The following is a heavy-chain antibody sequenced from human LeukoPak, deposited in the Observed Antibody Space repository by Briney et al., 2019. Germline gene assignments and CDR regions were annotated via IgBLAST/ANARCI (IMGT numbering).Heavy chain of an antibody. J-gene: IGHJ4*02. CDR3: ARGQRRHIDMAPSFDY. V-gene: IGHV3-74*01. CDR2: ISSDGSSI. Sequence: GGSLRLSCAASGLTLSSYWMHWVRQAPGKGLVWISRISSDGSSISYADSVRGRFTISRDNAKNTLYLQMNSLRPEDTAVYSCARGQRRHIDMAPSFDYWGQGTLVTVSS. CDR1: GLTLSSYW. D-gene: IGHD5-24*01.